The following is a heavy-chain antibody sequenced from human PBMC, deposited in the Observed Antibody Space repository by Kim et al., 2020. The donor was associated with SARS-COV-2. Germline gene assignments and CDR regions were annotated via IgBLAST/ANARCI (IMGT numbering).Heavy chain of an antibody. Sequence: GGSLRLSCAASGFTFSSYWMSWVRQAPGKGLEWVANIKQDGSEKYYVDSVKGRFTISRDNAKNSLYLQMNSLRAEDTAVYYCARDRPIIGQNNWFDPWGQGTLVTVSS. CDR1: GFTFSSYW. J-gene: IGHJ5*02. V-gene: IGHV3-7*01. CDR2: IKQDGSEK. CDR3: ARDRPIIGQNNWFDP. D-gene: IGHD3-16*01.